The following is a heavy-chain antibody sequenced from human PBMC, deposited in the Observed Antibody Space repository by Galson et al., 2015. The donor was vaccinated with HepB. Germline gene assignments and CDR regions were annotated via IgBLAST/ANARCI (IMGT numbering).Heavy chain of an antibody. J-gene: IGHJ4*02. D-gene: IGHD2-8*01. V-gene: IGHV3-30*18. Sequence: GKGLEWVAVISYDGSQKFYADSLRGRVTISRDNFKNTLDLQMNSLRAEDTAIYYCAKSNGESRGGFFDFWGQGTLVAVSS. CDR2: ISYDGSQK. CDR3: AKSNGESRGGFFDF.